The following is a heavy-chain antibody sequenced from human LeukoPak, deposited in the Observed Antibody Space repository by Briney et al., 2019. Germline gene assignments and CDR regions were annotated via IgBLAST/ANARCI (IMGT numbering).Heavy chain of an antibody. CDR1: GFTFSGSA. V-gene: IGHV3-73*01. Sequence: GGSLRLSCAASGFTFSGSAMHWVRQASGKGLERVGRIRSKANSYATAYAASVKGRSTISRDDSKNTAYLQMNSLKTEDTAVYYCTRYREWAAGYGMDVWGQGTTVTVSS. CDR3: TRYREWAAGYGMDV. J-gene: IGHJ6*02. CDR2: IRSKANSYAT. D-gene: IGHD3-3*01.